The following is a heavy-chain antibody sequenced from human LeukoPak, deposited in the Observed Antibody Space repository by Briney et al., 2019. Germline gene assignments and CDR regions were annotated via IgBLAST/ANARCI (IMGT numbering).Heavy chain of an antibody. CDR3: ARSVPQLLYSAFDI. J-gene: IGHJ3*02. Sequence: ASVKVSCKASGYAFTSYGISWVRQAPGQGLEWMGWTSAYNGNTNYAQKLQGRVTMTTDTSTSTAYMELRSLRSDDTAVYYCARSVPQLLYSAFDIWGQGTMVTVSS. CDR2: TSAYNGNT. CDR1: GYAFTSYG. D-gene: IGHD2-2*02. V-gene: IGHV1-18*01.